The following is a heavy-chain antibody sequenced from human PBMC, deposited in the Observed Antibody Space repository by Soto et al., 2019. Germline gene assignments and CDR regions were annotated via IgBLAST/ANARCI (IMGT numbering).Heavy chain of an antibody. J-gene: IGHJ5*02. CDR3: ARGAFTVRGVITTRNWFDP. D-gene: IGHD3-10*01. V-gene: IGHV4-30-2*01. CDR1: EGSISFGGYS. Sequence: PAEALGLTCAVSEGSISFGGYSWSWIRQPRGKGWEWNWYIYHSGSTYYNPSLKMRVTMSVDRSNVQFSLKLSSVTAADTAVYYCARGAFTVRGVITTRNWFDPWGQGTLVTVSS. CDR2: IYHSGST.